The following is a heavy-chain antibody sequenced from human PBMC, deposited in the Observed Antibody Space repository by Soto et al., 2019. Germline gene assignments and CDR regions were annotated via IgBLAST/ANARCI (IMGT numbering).Heavy chain of an antibody. Sequence: GESLKISCKGSGYSFTSYWISWVRQMPGKGLEWMGRIDPSDSYTNYSPSFQGHVTISADKSISTAYLQWSSLKASDTAMYYCARYPPDYYDSSGYPDGFDPWGQGTLVTVS. CDR2: IDPSDSYT. J-gene: IGHJ5*02. V-gene: IGHV5-10-1*01. CDR1: GYSFTSYW. D-gene: IGHD3-22*01. CDR3: ARYPPDYYDSSGYPDGFDP.